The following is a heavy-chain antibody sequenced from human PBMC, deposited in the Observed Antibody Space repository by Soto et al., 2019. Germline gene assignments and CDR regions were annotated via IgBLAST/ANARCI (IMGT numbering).Heavy chain of an antibody. CDR3: ARASLQLNFDY. D-gene: IGHD5-18*01. J-gene: IGHJ4*02. CDR1: CGSISSGGYS. Sequence: PSETLSLTCAVSCGSISSGGYSWNWIRQPPGKGLEWIGYIYHSGSTYYNPSLKSRVTISVDRSKNQFSLKLSSVTAADTAVYYCARASLQLNFDYWGQGTLVTVSS. V-gene: IGHV4-30-2*01. CDR2: IYHSGST.